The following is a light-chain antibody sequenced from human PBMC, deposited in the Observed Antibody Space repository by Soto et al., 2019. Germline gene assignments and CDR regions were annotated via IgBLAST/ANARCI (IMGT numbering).Light chain of an antibody. CDR2: AAS. CDR3: QQAIHFPLA. J-gene: IGKJ4*01. CDR1: QGIDNW. Sequence: DIQMTQSPSSVSASVGDSVTITCRASQGIDNWLAWYQQKPGMAPKLLISAASNLQSGVPTRFSGSGSGTDFTLTINSLQPEDFATYFCQQAIHFPLAFGGGTKVAI. V-gene: IGKV1-12*01.